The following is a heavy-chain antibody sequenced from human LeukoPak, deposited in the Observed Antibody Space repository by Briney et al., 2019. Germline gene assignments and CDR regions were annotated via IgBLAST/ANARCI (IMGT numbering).Heavy chain of an antibody. V-gene: IGHV3-48*03. CDR3: ARDTNGDGWFDP. Sequence: PGGSLRLSCAASGFTFDDYGMSWVRQAPGKGLEWVSYISSSGSTIYYADSVKGRFTISRDNAKNSLYLQMNSLRAEDTSVYYCARDTNGDGWFDPWGQGTLVTVSS. D-gene: IGHD4-17*01. CDR2: ISSSGSTI. J-gene: IGHJ5*02. CDR1: GFTFDDYG.